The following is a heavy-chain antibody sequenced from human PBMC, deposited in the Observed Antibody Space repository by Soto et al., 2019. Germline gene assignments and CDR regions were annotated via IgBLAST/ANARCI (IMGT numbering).Heavy chain of an antibody. J-gene: IGHJ6*02. CDR1: GGSISSSSYY. V-gene: IGHV4-39*01. D-gene: IGHD3-3*01. CDR3: ARIFGVVITSCYYYYGMDV. Sequence: SETLSLTCTVSGGSISSSSYYWGWIRQPPGKGLEWIGSIYYSGSTYYNPSLKSRVTISVDTSKNQFSLKLSSVTAADTAVYYCARIFGVVITSCYYYYGMDVWGQGTTVTVSS. CDR2: IYYSGST.